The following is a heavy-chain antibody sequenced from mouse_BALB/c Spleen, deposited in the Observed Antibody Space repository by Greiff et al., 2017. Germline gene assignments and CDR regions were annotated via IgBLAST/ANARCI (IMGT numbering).Heavy chain of an antibody. D-gene: IGHD2-4*01. CDR3: ARRYDYSYYYAMDY. CDR2: INPSNGGT. V-gene: IGHV1-53*01. CDR1: GYTFTSYY. J-gene: IGHJ4*01. Sequence: QVQLKQSGAELVKPGASVKLSCKASGYTFTSYYMYWVKQRPGQGLEWIGEINPSNGGTNFNEKFKGKATLTVDTSSSTAYIQLSSLSSEDSAVYFCARRYDYSYYYAMDYWGQGTSVTVSS.